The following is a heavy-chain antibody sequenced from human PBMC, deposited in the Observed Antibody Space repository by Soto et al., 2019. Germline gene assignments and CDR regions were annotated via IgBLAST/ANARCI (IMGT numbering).Heavy chain of an antibody. J-gene: IGHJ6*02. D-gene: IGHD2-21*02. CDR1: GYTFTDYY. Sequence: QVHLGQSGAEVKKPGASVKVSFKASGYTFTDYYIHWVRQAPGQGLEWEGWINPNSGGTYYAQKFQVGVTMTSDTSISTADMQLGRLRSDDTAVYDCARGPVVTAIQMGGYGMDVWGQGTTVTVSS. CDR2: INPNSGGT. CDR3: ARGPVVTAIQMGGYGMDV. V-gene: IGHV1-2*02.